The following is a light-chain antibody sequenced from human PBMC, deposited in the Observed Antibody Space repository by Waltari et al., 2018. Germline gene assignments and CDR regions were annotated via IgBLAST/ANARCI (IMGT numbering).Light chain of an antibody. Sequence: EIVLTQSPATLSLSPGERATLSCRASQNIDSYLAWYQLKPGQVPRLLIYDASNRATGIPARFSGSGSGADFTLFISSLEPEDFAVYYCHQRSKWPLTFGGGTKVEIK. J-gene: IGKJ4*02. V-gene: IGKV3-11*01. CDR1: QNIDSY. CDR2: DAS. CDR3: HQRSKWPLT.